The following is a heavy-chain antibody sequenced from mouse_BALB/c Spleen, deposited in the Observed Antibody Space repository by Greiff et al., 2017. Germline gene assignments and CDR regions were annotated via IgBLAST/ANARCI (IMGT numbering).Heavy chain of an antibody. V-gene: IGHV3-2*02. Sequence: QSGPGLVKPSQSLSLTCTVTGYSITSDYAWNWIRQFPGNKLEWMGYISYSGSTSYNPSLKSRISITRDTSKNQFFLQLNSVNTEDTATYYCAGVPVRPDYYAMDYWGQGTSVTVSS. CDR2: ISYSGST. J-gene: IGHJ4*01. D-gene: IGHD2-14*01. CDR3: AGVPVRPDYYAMDY. CDR1: GYSITSDYA.